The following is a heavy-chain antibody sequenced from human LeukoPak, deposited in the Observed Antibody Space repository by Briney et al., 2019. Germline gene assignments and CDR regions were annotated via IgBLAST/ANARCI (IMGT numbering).Heavy chain of an antibody. CDR1: GFTFSNAW. CDR2: IKSKTDGGTP. D-gene: IGHD6-19*01. J-gene: IGHJ4*02. CDR3: TAGGQWLVF. Sequence: GGSLRLSCAASGFTFSNAWMSWVRQAPGKGLEWVGRIKSKTDGGTPDYAAPVKDRFTISREDSKNTLYLQMNSLKAEDTAVYYCTAGGQWLVFWGQGTLVTVSS. V-gene: IGHV3-15*01.